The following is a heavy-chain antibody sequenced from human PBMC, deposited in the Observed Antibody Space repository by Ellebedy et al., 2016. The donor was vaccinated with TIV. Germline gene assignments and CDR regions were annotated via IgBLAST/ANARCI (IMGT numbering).Heavy chain of an antibody. CDR2: ISPSDSAT. V-gene: IGHV5-51*01. J-gene: IGHJ4*02. CDR1: GSKFTDYW. CDR3: ARGGGYVEYFDY. D-gene: IGHD3-16*01. Sequence: GGSLRLXXKDLGSKFTDYWIGWVRQIPGRGLEWMGIISPSDSATKYSPSFQGQVTFSADKSISTAYLQWSSLKASDTAMYYCARGGGYVEYFDYWGQGTLVTVSS.